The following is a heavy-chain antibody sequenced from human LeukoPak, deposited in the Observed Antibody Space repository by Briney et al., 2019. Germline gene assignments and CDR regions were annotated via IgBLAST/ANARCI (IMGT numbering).Heavy chain of an antibody. CDR3: ATKQWLAPPPDS. CDR2: INTDGTVT. V-gene: IGHV3-74*01. Sequence: PGGSLRLSCAASGFTFSKYWMLWVRQAPGKGLESVSRINTDGTVTTYADSVKGRFTVSRDNADNTMFLQTNSVRDEGTAVYYCATKQWLAPPPDSWGQGTPVTVSS. J-gene: IGHJ4*02. CDR1: GFTFSKYW. D-gene: IGHD6-19*01.